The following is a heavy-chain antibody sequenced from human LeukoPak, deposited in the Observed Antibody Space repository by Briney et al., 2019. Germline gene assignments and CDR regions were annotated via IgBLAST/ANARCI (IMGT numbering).Heavy chain of an antibody. CDR2: ISSSSGYI. V-gene: IGHV3-21*01. Sequence: SGGSLRLSCAASGFTFSSYSMNWVRQAPGKGLEWVSSISSSSGYIYYADSVKGRFTISRDNAKNSLYLQMNSLRAEDTATYYCARGDVVVPALDYWGQGTLVTVSS. J-gene: IGHJ4*02. CDR1: GFTFSSYS. CDR3: ARGDVVVPALDY. D-gene: IGHD2-2*01.